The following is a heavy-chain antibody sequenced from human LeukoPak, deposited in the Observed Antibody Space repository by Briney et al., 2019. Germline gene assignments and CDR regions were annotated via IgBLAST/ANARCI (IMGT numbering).Heavy chain of an antibody. D-gene: IGHD5-18*01. CDR1: GVSFSGYY. CDR2: INHSGST. CDR3: ARRGYSYGYFNY. V-gene: IGHV4-34*01. J-gene: IGHJ4*02. Sequence: SETLSLTCAVYGVSFSGYYWSWIRQPPGKGLEWIGEINHSGSTNYNPSLKSRVTISVDTSKNQFSLKLSSVTAADTAVYYCARRGYSYGYFNYWGQGTLVTVSS.